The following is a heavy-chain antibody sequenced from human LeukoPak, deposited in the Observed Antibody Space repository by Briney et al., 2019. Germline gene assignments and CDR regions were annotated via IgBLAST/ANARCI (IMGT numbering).Heavy chain of an antibody. CDR3: ARESFVRSETHFDY. V-gene: IGHV4-61*02. D-gene: IGHD3-10*01. Sequence: SQTLSLTCTVSGGSISSGSYYWSWIRQPAGKGLEWIGRIYTSGSTNYNPSLKSRVTIPVDTSKNQFSLKLSSVTAADTAVYYCARESFVRSETHFDYWGQGTLVTVSS. CDR2: IYTSGST. CDR1: GGSISSGSYY. J-gene: IGHJ4*02.